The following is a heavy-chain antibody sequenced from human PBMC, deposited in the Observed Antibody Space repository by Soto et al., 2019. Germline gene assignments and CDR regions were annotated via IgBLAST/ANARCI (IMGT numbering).Heavy chain of an antibody. J-gene: IGHJ3*01. CDR2: IDGSGAA. CDR3: AREDSTRVFAFDA. D-gene: IGHD2-15*01. Sequence: EVQLLESGGDLGQPGGSLRLSCVASGYVFSNYAMAWVRQVPGKGLQWVSRIDGSGAAHYGDSVKGRFTMSRDNSKNTLFLQLDRLRVEDTAVYFWAREDSTRVFAFDAWCQGTWVAVSS. V-gene: IGHV3-23*01. CDR1: GYVFSNYA.